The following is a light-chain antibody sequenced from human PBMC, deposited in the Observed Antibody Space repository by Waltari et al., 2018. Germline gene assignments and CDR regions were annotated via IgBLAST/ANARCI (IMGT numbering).Light chain of an antibody. CDR3: ASWDDSLNGGV. J-gene: IGLJ2*01. CDR1: TSNNGSYT. V-gene: IGLV1-44*01. Sequence: QSVLPQPPSTSVTPGQRVTISCSVSTSNNGSYTVNWYQQLPGTAPKLLIYSNNQRASGRPDRFSGSKSGTSASLAISGLQSEDEADYYWASWDDSLNGGVFGGGTKLTVL. CDR2: SNN.